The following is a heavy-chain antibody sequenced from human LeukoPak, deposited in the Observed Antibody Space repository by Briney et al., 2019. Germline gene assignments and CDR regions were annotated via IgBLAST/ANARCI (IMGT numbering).Heavy chain of an antibody. Sequence: GGSLRLSCAASGFTLSNYEMNWVRQAPGKGLEWVSYISSSSSTIYYADSVKGRFTISRDNAKNSLYLQMNSLRAEDTAVYYCARDIHDRILDYWGQGTLVTVSS. V-gene: IGHV3-48*01. CDR3: ARDIHDRILDY. J-gene: IGHJ4*02. CDR1: GFTLSNYE. D-gene: IGHD5-18*01. CDR2: ISSSSSTI.